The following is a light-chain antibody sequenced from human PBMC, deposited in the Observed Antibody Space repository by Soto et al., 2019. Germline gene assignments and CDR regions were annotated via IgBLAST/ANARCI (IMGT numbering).Light chain of an antibody. CDR3: QKYDTSPYD. V-gene: IGKV3-20*01. J-gene: IGKJ2*01. Sequence: EGMLTQSPGTLSLSPGEGAILSCRSSQSVIRNYLAWYQKKPGQAPRLLIYGASSRATGIPDRFSGSGSETGFTLTISRLEPEDFAVYYCQKYDTSPYDFGQGTKLEI. CDR2: GAS. CDR1: QSVIRNY.